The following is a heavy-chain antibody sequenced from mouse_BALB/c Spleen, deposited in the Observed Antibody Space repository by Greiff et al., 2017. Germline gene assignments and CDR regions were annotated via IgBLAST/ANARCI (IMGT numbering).Heavy chain of an antibody. CDR2: ISSGGSYT. D-gene: IGHD2-10*01. V-gene: IGHV5-9-1*01. CDR1: GFTFSSYA. CDR3: ARGVSSYYGDY. J-gene: IGHJ2*01. Sequence: EVMLVESGGGLVKPGGSLKLSCAASGFTFSSYAMSWVRQTPEKRLEWVATISSGGSYTYYPDSVKGRFTISRDNAKNTLYLQMSSLRSEDTAMYYCARGVSSYYGDYWGQGTTLTVSS.